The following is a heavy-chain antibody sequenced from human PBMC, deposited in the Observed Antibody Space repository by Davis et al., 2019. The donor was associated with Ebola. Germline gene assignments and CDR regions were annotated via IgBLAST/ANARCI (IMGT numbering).Heavy chain of an antibody. CDR1: GYSFTSYW. CDR2: IYPGDSDT. J-gene: IGHJ4*02. V-gene: IGHV5-51*01. CDR3: ARRGLNLPVDFEY. Sequence: GESLKISCKGSGYSFTSYWIGWVRQMPGKGLEWMGIIYPGDSDTRYSPSFQGQITISADKSISTAYLQWSSLRASDTATYYCARRGLNLPVDFEYWGQGTLVAVSS.